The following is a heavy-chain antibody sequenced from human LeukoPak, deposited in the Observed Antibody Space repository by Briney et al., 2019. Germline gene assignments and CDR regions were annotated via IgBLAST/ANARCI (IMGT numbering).Heavy chain of an antibody. V-gene: IGHV3-74*01. J-gene: IGHJ3*02. CDR2: ITSDGSST. D-gene: IGHD3-22*01. CDR1: GFTFSNYW. Sequence: GGSLRLSCAASGFTFSNYWMHWVRQAPGKGLVWVSRITSDGSSTTYADSVKGRFTISRDNAKNTLYLQMNSLRAEDTAVYYCAKGTHYYDSSGYWGAFDIWGQGTMVTVSS. CDR3: AKGTHYYDSSGYWGAFDI.